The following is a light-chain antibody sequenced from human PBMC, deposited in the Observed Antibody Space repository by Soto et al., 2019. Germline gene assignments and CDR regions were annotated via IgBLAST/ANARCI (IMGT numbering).Light chain of an antibody. CDR2: DAS. V-gene: IGKV1-5*01. Sequence: DIQMTQSPSTLSASVGDRVTITCRASQSISSWLAWYQQKPGKAPKLLIYDASSLESGVPSRFSGSGSGTEFTLIICSLQPDDFATYYSQQYNSYSITFGQGTRLEIK. CDR3: QQYNSYSIT. J-gene: IGKJ5*01. CDR1: QSISSW.